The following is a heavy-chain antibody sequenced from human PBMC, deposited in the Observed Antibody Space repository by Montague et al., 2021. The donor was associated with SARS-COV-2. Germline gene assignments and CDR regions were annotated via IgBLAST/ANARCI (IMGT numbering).Heavy chain of an antibody. J-gene: IGHJ4*02. CDR1: GGSFSGYY. CDR3: AGRGSSVCGVTVSAELDY. Sequence: SETLSLTCAVSGGSFSGYYWSWIRQPPEKGLEWIGEINQSGRTNNNPSLKSRVIISVDMSKNQFSLKLSSVTAADTAVYYCAGRGSSVCGVTVSAELDYWGQGILVIVSS. D-gene: IGHD3-3*01. CDR2: INQSGRT. V-gene: IGHV4-34*01.